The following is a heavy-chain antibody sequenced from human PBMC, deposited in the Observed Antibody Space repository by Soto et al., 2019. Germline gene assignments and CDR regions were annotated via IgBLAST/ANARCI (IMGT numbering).Heavy chain of an antibody. V-gene: IGHV4-30-2*02. CDR3: ASALYCSGGSCPFDP. D-gene: IGHD2-15*01. J-gene: IGHJ5*02. CDR1: GDSISSGGFS. Sequence: SETLSLTCAVSGDSISSGGFSWSWIRQPPGKGLEWIGYIYHSGTSFYNPSLKSRVTISIDTSKNQFSLKLTSVTAADTAVYYCASALYCSGGSCPFDPWGQGTLVTVS. CDR2: IYHSGTS.